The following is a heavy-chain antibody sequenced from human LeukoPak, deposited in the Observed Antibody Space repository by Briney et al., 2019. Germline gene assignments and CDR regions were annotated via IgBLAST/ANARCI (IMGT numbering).Heavy chain of an antibody. CDR3: ASHRSGYFDWSPSPFDY. J-gene: IGHJ4*02. D-gene: IGHD3-9*01. V-gene: IGHV3-21*01. CDR2: ISSSSSYI. CDR1: GFIFSSYS. Sequence: TGGSLRLSCAASGFIFSSYSLNWVRQAPGKGLEWVSSISSSSSYIYYADSVKGRFTISRDNAKNSLYLQMNSLRAEDTAVYYCASHRSGYFDWSPSPFDYWGQGTLVTVSS.